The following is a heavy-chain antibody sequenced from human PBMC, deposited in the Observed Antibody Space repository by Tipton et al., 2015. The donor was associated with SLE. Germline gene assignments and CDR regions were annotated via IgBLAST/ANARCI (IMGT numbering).Heavy chain of an antibody. CDR3: TRLSLGTDAFEI. CDR2: IRSKAYGGTT. Sequence: SLRLSCTASGFTFGDYAMSWVRQAPGKGLEWVGFIRSKAYGGTTEYAASVKGRFTISRDDSKSIAYLQMNSLKTEDTAVYYCTRLSLGTDAFEIWGQGTMVTVSS. D-gene: IGHD7-27*01. V-gene: IGHV3-49*04. CDR1: GFTFGDYA. J-gene: IGHJ3*02.